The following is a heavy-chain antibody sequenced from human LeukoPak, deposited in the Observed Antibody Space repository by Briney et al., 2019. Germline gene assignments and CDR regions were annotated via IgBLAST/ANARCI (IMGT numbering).Heavy chain of an antibody. CDR3: ARGRSNLYFDTFNI. Sequence: AASVKVSCKASGYTFTSYGISWVRQAPGQGLEWMGIINPSGGGTSYAQKFQGRVTMTRDTSTTTVYMELSSLRSEDTAVYYCARGRSNLYFDTFNIWGQGTMVTVSS. CDR2: INPSGGGT. D-gene: IGHD1-14*01. CDR1: GYTFTSYG. V-gene: IGHV1-46*01. J-gene: IGHJ3*02.